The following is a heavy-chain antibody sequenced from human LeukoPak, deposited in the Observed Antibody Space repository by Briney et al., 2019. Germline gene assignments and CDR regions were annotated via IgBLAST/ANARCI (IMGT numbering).Heavy chain of an antibody. CDR2: INPNSGGT. V-gene: IGHV1-2*02. J-gene: IGHJ5*02. D-gene: IGHD5-18*01. CDR1: GYTLTGYY. CDR3: ATDKREYSYGSNWFDP. Sequence: GASVKVSCKASGYTLTGYYTHWVRQAPGQGLEWMGWINPNSGGTNYAQKFQGRVTMTRDTSISTAYMELSRLRSDDTAVYYCATDKREYSYGSNWFDPWGQGTLVTVSS.